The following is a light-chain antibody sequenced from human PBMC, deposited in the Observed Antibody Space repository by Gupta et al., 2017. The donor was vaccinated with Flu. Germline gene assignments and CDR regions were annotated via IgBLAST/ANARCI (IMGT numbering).Light chain of an antibody. V-gene: IGKV1-39*01. Sequence: DIQMTQSPSSLSASVGDRVTITCRASQSISSYLNWYQQKPGKAPKLLIYAASSLQSGVPSRFSGSGSGTDFTLTISRLQPEDFATYYWQQGYSTPFFGHGTKVDIK. CDR2: AAS. J-gene: IGKJ3*01. CDR1: QSISSY. CDR3: QQGYSTPF.